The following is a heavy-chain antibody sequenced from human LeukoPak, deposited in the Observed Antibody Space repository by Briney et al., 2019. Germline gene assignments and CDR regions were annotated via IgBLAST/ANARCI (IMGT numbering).Heavy chain of an antibody. CDR3: AKDYCSSTSCSLFDY. Sequence: GGTLRLSCAASGFTFSSYEMNWVRQAPGKGLEWVSYISSSGSTIYYADSVKGRFTISRDNAKNSLYLQMNSLRAEDTAVYYCAKDYCSSTSCSLFDYWGQGTLVTVSS. D-gene: IGHD2-2*01. CDR2: ISSSGSTI. CDR1: GFTFSSYE. V-gene: IGHV3-48*03. J-gene: IGHJ4*02.